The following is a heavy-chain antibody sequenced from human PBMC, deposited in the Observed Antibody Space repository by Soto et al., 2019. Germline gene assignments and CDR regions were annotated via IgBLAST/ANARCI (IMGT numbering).Heavy chain of an antibody. CDR2: IYFDGITT. D-gene: IGHD1-26*01. V-gene: IGHV3-74*01. Sequence: GGSLRLSCTASGFTFNTHWMHWVRQAPGKGLVWVSRIYFDGITTNYADSVKGRLTVSRDNAKNTVYLHVNTLRDEDTAAYYCARGGAMGVDYWGQGTMVTVYS. CDR1: GFTFNTHW. J-gene: IGHJ4*02. CDR3: ARGGAMGVDY.